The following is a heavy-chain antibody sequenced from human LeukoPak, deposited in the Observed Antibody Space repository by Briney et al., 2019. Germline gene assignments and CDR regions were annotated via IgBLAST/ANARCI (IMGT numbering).Heavy chain of an antibody. V-gene: IGHV3-23*01. J-gene: IGHJ3*02. CDR1: GFTFSSYA. CDR2: ISGSGGST. CDR3: AKDSVPNYYYDSSGYYPDAFDI. Sequence: GGSLRLSCAASGFTFSSYAMSWVRQAPGKGLEWVSAISGSGGSTYYADSVKGRFTISRDNSKNMLYLQMNSLRAEDTAVYYCAKDSVPNYYYDSSGYYPDAFDIWGQGTMVTVSS. D-gene: IGHD3-22*01.